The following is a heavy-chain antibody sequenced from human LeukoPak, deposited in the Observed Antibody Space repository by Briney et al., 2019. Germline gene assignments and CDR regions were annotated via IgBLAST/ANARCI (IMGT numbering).Heavy chain of an antibody. CDR2: IYHSGTA. V-gene: IGHV4-38-2*01. CDR1: GYSISSGYY. Sequence: PSETLSLTCAVSGYSISSGYYWGWVREPPGKGLEWIGNIYHSGTAYYKVSLQSRVTISVDTSKNIFYLKLSSVPAADTAVYYCARYDFWSGFGLLEGSWFDPWGQGTLVTVSS. J-gene: IGHJ5*02. D-gene: IGHD3-3*01. CDR3: ARYDFWSGFGLLEGSWFDP.